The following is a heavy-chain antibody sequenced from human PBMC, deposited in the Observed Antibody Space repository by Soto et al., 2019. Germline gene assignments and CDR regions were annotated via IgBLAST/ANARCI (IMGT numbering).Heavy chain of an antibody. V-gene: IGHV4-34*01. CDR3: ARDFLGDTAMADAFDI. CDR2: LNHSGST. CDR1: GGSFSGYY. J-gene: IGHJ3*02. D-gene: IGHD5-18*01. Sequence: SETLSLTCAVYGGSFSGYYWSWIRQPPGKGLEWIGELNHSGSTNYNPSLKSRVTISVDTSKNLFSLKLSSVTAADTAVYYCARDFLGDTAMADAFDIWGQGTMVTVSS.